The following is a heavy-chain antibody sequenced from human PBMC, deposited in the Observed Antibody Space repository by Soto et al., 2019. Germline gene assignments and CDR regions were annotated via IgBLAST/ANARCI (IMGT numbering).Heavy chain of an antibody. J-gene: IGHJ4*02. CDR1: GFTFSGLG. Sequence: GGSLRLSCAASGFTFSGLGMHWVRQAPGKGLEWVAVIRYDGSNIYYADAVKGRFTISRDNSKDTLYLQMNSLKTEDTAVYYGTRDRVWRPFDYWGQGTLVPVSS. V-gene: IGHV3-33*01. CDR3: TRDRVWRPFDY. CDR2: IRYDGSNI.